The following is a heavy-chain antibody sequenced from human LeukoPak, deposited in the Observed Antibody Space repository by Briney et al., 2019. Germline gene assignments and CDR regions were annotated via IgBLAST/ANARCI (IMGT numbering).Heavy chain of an antibody. Sequence: PGGSLRLSCAASGFTFSNAWMNWVRQAPGKGLEWVGRIKSKTDGGTADYAAPVKGRFTISRDDSKNTLYLQMNSLKTEDTAVYYCSTTYYYDSSEGYWGQGTLVTVSS. D-gene: IGHD3-22*01. CDR1: GFTFSNAW. CDR2: IKSKTDGGTA. J-gene: IGHJ4*02. CDR3: STTYYYDSSEGY. V-gene: IGHV3-15*07.